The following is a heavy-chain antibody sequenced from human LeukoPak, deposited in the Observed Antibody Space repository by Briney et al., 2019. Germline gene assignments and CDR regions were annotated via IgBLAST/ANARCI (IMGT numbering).Heavy chain of an antibody. D-gene: IGHD3-3*02. J-gene: IGHJ4*02. Sequence: ASVKVSCKASGYTFSDFYIHWVRQAPGQGLEYVGWITPKSGDTYSPQRFQGRVTMTRDASISTAYMELSSLRSDDAAVYFCARVRLADERAWAYWGQGTLVTVSS. CDR2: ITPKSGDT. V-gene: IGHV1-2*02. CDR1: GYTFSDFY. CDR3: ARVRLADERAWAY.